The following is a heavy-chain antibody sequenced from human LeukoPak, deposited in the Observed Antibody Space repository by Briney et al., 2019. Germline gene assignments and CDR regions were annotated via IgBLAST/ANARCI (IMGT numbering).Heavy chain of an antibody. CDR2: TYYRSKWFY. CDR1: GDSVSSDSAA. CDR3: ARTIGGAGTVGGFYY. D-gene: IGHD6-19*01. Sequence: SQTLSLTCAISGDSVSSDSAAWNWIRQSPSRGLEWLGRTYYRSKWFYDYAVFVNSRVTIRPDTSKNQFSLQLNSVTPEDTAVYYCARTIGGAGTVGGFYYWGQGTLVTVSS. J-gene: IGHJ4*02. V-gene: IGHV6-1*01.